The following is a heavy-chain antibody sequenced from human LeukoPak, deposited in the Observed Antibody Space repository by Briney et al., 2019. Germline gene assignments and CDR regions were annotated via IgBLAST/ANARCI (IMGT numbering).Heavy chain of an antibody. CDR2: ISAYNGNT. CDR1: GYTFTSYG. D-gene: IGHD1-1*01. CDR3: AISPAGPYNWNDVGRFDY. J-gene: IGHJ4*02. Sequence: EASVKVSCKASGYTFTSYGISWVRQAPGQGLEWMGWISAYNGNTNYAQKLQGRVTMTTDTSTSTAYMELRSLRSDDTAVYYCAISPAGPYNWNDVGRFDYWGQGTLVTVSS. V-gene: IGHV1-18*01.